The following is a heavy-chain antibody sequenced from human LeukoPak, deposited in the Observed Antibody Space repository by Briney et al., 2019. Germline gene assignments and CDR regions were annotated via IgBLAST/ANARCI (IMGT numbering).Heavy chain of an antibody. D-gene: IGHD2-2*01. V-gene: IGHV1-2*02. CDR2: INPNSGGT. CDR1: GYTFTGYY. J-gene: IGHJ4*02. Sequence: ASVKVSCKASGYTFTGYYMHWVRQAPGQGLEWMGWINPNSGGTNYAQKFQGRVTMTRDTSISTAYMELSRLRSDDTAVYYCARGRHIVVVPAAQGDYWGQGTLVTVSS. CDR3: ARGRHIVVVPAAQGDY.